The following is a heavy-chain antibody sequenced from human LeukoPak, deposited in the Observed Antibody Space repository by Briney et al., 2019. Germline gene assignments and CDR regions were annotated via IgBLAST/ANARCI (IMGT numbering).Heavy chain of an antibody. V-gene: IGHV3-30-3*01. Sequence: GRSLRLSCAASGFTFSSYAMHWVRQAPGKGLEWVAVISYDGSNKYYADSVKGRFTISRDNSKNMLYLQMNSLRAEDTAVYYCARALRFLEWSSTVTPLVYWGQGTLVTVSS. J-gene: IGHJ4*02. D-gene: IGHD3-3*01. CDR2: ISYDGSNK. CDR1: GFTFSSYA. CDR3: ARALRFLEWSSTVTPLVY.